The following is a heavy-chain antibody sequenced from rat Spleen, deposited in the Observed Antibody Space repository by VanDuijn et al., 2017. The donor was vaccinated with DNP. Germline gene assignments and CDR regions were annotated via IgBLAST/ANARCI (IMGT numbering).Heavy chain of an antibody. CDR2: ISYDGGNT. V-gene: IGHV5-46*01. J-gene: IGHJ2*01. Sequence: EVQLVESGGGLVLPGRSMKLSCAVSGFTFNTFPMAWVRQAPTKGLEWVAYISYDGGNTYYGDSVKGRFTISRDNAKSTLYLQMNSLKSEDTATYYCARHDYGPRYFDYWGQGVMVTVSS. D-gene: IGHD1-7*01. CDR3: ARHDYGPRYFDY. CDR1: GFTFNTFP.